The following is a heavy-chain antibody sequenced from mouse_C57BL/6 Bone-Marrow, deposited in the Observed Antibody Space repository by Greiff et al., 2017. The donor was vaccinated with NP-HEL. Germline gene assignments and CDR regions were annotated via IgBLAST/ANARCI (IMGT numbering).Heavy chain of an antibody. CDR3: ARHHPIDDGYQTGIWYFDV. D-gene: IGHD2-3*01. CDR2: FYPGSGSI. Sequence: QVQLQQSGAELVKPGASVKLSCKASGYTFTEYTIHWVKQRSGQGLEWIGWFYPGSGSIKYNEKFKDKATLTADKSSSTVYMELSRLTSEDSAVYFCARHHPIDDGYQTGIWYFDVWGTGTTVTVAS. V-gene: IGHV1-62-2*01. J-gene: IGHJ1*03. CDR1: GYTFTEYT.